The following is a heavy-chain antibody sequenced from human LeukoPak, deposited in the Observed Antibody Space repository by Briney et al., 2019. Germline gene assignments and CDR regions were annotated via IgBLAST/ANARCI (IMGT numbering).Heavy chain of an antibody. V-gene: IGHV4-59*08. CDR3: ARHPLRGGFDY. CDR1: GGSSSGYY. Sequence: SETLSLTCAVYGGSSSGYYWSWIRQPPGKGLEWIAYIFHTGDTRYNPSLKSRITISLDTSKNQFSLKLNSVTAADTAVYYCARHPLRGGFDYWGQGTLVTVSS. J-gene: IGHJ4*02. CDR2: IFHTGDT.